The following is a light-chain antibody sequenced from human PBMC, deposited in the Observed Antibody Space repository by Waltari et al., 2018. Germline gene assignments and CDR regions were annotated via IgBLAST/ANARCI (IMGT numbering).Light chain of an antibody. CDR2: ATS. V-gene: IGKV1-12*01. Sequence: DIQMTQSPPSVSASVGDRVTITCRASQGIRSWLSWYQQKPGKAPKLLIYATSNLQSGVPSRFSGSGSGTEFTLTISSLQPEDVATYYCQEANGFPLTFGGGTKVEI. J-gene: IGKJ4*01. CDR3: QEANGFPLT. CDR1: QGIRSW.